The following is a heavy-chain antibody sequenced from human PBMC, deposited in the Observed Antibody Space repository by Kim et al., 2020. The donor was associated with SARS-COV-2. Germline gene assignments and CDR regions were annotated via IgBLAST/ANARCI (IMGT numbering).Heavy chain of an antibody. Sequence: ASVKVSCKASGYTFTNYAIHWVSQAPGQRPEWMGWINAGDAKTEYSQNFQGRVTFTRDTSASTGYMEVSSLRSEDTAMYYCSRGLRDNSGYSPSDYWGQGTLVTVSS. V-gene: IGHV1-3*01. CDR3: SRGLRDNSGYSPSDY. CDR2: INAGDAKT. CDR1: GYTFTNYA. J-gene: IGHJ4*01. D-gene: IGHD3-22*01.